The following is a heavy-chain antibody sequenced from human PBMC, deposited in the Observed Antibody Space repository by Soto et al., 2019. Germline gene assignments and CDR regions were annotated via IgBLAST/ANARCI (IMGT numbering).Heavy chain of an antibody. D-gene: IGHD3-3*01. CDR2: IFHSGIT. CDR1: GGSISSGSYY. J-gene: IGHJ6*03. Sequence: TSETLSLTCTVSGGSISSGSYYWSWIRQRPGKGLEWIAYIFHSGITYYNPSLKSRVIISMDTSKNQFSLKLNSVTAADTAVYYCAKEYYDFWSGYYISYYYMDVWGKGTTVTVSS. V-gene: IGHV4-31*03. CDR3: AKEYYDFWSGYYISYYYMDV.